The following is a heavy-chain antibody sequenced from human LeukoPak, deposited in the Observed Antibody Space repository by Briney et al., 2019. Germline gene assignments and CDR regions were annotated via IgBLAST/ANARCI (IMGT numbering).Heavy chain of an antibody. CDR2: TYYRSKWYN. Sequence: SQTLSLTCAISVDSVSSNSAAWSWIRQSPSRGLEWLGRTYYRSKWYNDYAVSVKSRITINPDTSKNQFSLQLNSVTPEDTAVYYCARDGVVADDYSNYRRFDPWGQGTLVTVSS. V-gene: IGHV6-1*01. D-gene: IGHD4-11*01. CDR1: VDSVSSNSAA. CDR3: ARDGVVADDYSNYRRFDP. J-gene: IGHJ5*02.